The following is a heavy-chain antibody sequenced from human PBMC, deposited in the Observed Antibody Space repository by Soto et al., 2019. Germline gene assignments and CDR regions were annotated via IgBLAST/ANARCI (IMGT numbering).Heavy chain of an antibody. D-gene: IGHD1-26*01. CDR3: AKGPRGSGSYGWDY. V-gene: IGHV3-23*01. CDR2: ISGSGGST. CDR1: GFTFSSYA. Sequence: EVQLLESGGGLVQPGGSLRLSCAASGFTFSSYAMSWVRQAPGKGLEWVSAISGSGGSTYYADSVKGRFTISRDNSKNPLYLQMNTLRAEDTAVYYCAKGPRGSGSYGWDYWGQGTLVTVSS. J-gene: IGHJ4*02.